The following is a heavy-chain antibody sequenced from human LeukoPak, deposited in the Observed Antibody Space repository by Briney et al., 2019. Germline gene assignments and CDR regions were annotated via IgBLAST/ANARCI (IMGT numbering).Heavy chain of an antibody. CDR1: GGSVSSDSRP. D-gene: IGHD3-22*01. V-gene: IGHV4-61*01. CDR2: SSNSGCT. CDR3: ARAGRSGYDSMPDY. Sequence: PSETLSLTCTVSGGSVSSDSRPWSWIRQPPGKGLEWMGYSSNSGCTNCNPSLKGRVTISVDTSENQISLNLTSVTAADTAVYYCARAGRSGYDSMPDYWGQGTLVTVSS. J-gene: IGHJ4*02.